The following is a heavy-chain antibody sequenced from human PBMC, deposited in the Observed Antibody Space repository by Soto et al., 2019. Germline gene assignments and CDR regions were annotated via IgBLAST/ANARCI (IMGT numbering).Heavy chain of an antibody. V-gene: IGHV4-34*01. Sequence: QVQLQQWGAGLLKPSETLSLTCAVYGGSFSGYYWSWIRQPPGKGLEWIGEINDSGSSNYNPSLKSRVTISVDTPKNQFSLKLSSVTAADTAVYYCARGLLLWFGELSRRGGYYDYMDVWGKGTMVTVSS. J-gene: IGHJ6*03. CDR3: ARGLLLWFGELSRRGGYYDYMDV. CDR1: GGSFSGYY. D-gene: IGHD3-10*01. CDR2: INDSGSS.